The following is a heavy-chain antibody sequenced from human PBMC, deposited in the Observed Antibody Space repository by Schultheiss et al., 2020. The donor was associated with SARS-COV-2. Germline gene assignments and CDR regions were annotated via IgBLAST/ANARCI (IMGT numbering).Heavy chain of an antibody. CDR3: ARDRGLHHRPNWFDP. CDR2: INAGNGNT. Sequence: ASVKVSCKASGYTFTSYAMHWVRQAPGQRLEWMGWINAGNGNTKYSQKFQGRVTITRDTSASTAYMELSSLRSEDTAVYYCARDRGLHHRPNWFDPWGQGTLVTVSS. D-gene: IGHD4-11*01. J-gene: IGHJ5*02. CDR1: GYTFTSYA. V-gene: IGHV1-3*01.